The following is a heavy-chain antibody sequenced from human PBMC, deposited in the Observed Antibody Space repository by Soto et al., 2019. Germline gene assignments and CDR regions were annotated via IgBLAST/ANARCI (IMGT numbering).Heavy chain of an antibody. CDR1: GGSISSGGYY. V-gene: IGHV4-31*03. Sequence: QVQLQESGPGLVKPSQTLSLTCTVSGGSISSGGYYWSWIRQHPGKGLGGIGYIYYSGSTYNNPPLKSRVTISVDTSKTQFSLKLSAVTAADTAVYYCAGAPKVVRGVITWFDPWGQGTLVTVSS. CDR2: IYYSGST. CDR3: AGAPKVVRGVITWFDP. J-gene: IGHJ5*02. D-gene: IGHD3-10*01.